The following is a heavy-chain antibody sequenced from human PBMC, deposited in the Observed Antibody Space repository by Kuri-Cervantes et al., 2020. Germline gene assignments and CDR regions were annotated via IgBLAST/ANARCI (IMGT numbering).Heavy chain of an antibody. J-gene: IGHJ4*01. CDR2: IRSKAYGGTT. CDR3: TRDGTIFGVDTGS. CDR1: GFNFGDYA. Sequence: GESLKISCTASGFNFGDYAMSWLRQAPGKGLEWVGFIRSKAYGGTTEYAASVKGRFTISRDDSKSIAYLQMNSLKTEDTAVYYCTRDGTIFGVDTGSWGQGALVTVSS. D-gene: IGHD3-3*01. V-gene: IGHV3-49*03.